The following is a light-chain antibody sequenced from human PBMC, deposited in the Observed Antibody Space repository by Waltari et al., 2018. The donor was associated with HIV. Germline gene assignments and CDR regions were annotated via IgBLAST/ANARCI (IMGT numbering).Light chain of an antibody. CDR3: SSYTGRDIRVV. J-gene: IGLJ2*01. V-gene: IGLV2-8*01. CDR1: DSDIGSYNY. CDR2: EVN. Sequence: QSALTQPPSASGSPGQSVTISCTGSDSDIGSYNYVYWYQQHPGKAPKLMIYEVNKRPSGVPDRFSGAKSGSVASLTVSGLQADDEADYYCSSYTGRDIRVVFGGGTKLTVL.